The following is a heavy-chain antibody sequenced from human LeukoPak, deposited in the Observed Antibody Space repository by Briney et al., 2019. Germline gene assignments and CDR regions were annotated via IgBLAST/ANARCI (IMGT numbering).Heavy chain of an antibody. D-gene: IGHD3-22*01. CDR3: AGYYDSSGYVFDY. CDR1: GGSISSYY. J-gene: IGHJ4*02. CDR2: IYYSGST. Sequence: SETLSLTCTVSGGSISSYYWSWIRQPPGKGLVWIGYIYYSGSTNYNPSLKSRVTISVDTSKNQFSLTLSSVTAADTAVYYCAGYYDSSGYVFDYWGQGTLVTVSS. V-gene: IGHV4-59*01.